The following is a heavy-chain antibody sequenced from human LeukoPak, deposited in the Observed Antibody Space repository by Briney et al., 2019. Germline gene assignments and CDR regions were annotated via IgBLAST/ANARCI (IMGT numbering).Heavy chain of an antibody. CDR2: IYPGDSDT. Sequence: ASVKVSCKGSGYSFTSYWIGWVRQMPGKGLEWMGIIYPGDSDTRYSPSFQGQVTISADKSISTAYLQWSSLKASDTAMYYCARLRALHYYYMDVWGKGTTVTVSS. CDR3: ARLRALHYYYMDV. CDR1: GYSFTSYW. J-gene: IGHJ6*03. D-gene: IGHD2/OR15-2a*01. V-gene: IGHV5-51*01.